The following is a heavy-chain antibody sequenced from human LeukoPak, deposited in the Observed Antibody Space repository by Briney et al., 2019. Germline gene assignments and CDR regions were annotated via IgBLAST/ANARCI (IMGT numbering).Heavy chain of an antibody. D-gene: IGHD3-10*01. Sequence: PSETLSLTCTVSGGSISSYYWSWIRQPPGKGLEYIGYIYYSGNTNSNPSLNSRVTISVDTSKNQFSLKLSSVTAADTAVYYCARGYYGSGSFFDYWGQGTLVTVSS. CDR3: ARGYYGSGSFFDY. CDR2: IYYSGNT. V-gene: IGHV4-59*01. J-gene: IGHJ4*02. CDR1: GGSISSYY.